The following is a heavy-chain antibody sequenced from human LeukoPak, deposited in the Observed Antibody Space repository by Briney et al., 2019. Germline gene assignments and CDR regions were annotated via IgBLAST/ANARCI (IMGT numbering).Heavy chain of an antibody. CDR3: VREGEGPLSKDFDY. J-gene: IGHJ4*02. CDR2: IGPHSTFT. V-gene: IGHV1-2*02. CDR1: GFTFTDHY. D-gene: IGHD2/OR15-2a*01. Sequence: ASMKVSCTSSGFTFTDHYIHWVRQGPGQGLEWMGYIGPHSTFTSSPQEFQGRVTMTRDASMSTAYMELTRLTSDDTAVYYCVREGEGPLSKDFDYWGQGTLATVSS.